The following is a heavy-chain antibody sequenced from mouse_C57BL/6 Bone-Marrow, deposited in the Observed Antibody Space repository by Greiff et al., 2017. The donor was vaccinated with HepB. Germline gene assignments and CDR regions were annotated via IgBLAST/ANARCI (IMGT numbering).Heavy chain of an antibody. D-gene: IGHD1-1*01. V-gene: IGHV7-3*01. CDR2: IRNKANGYTT. CDR3: ARFHYVRDIEKAMDY. J-gene: IGHJ4*01. CDR1: GFTFTDYY. Sequence: EVQLQESGGGLVQPGGSLSLSCAASGFTFTDYYMSWVRQPPGKALEWLGFIRNKANGYTTEYSASVKGRFTISRDNSQSILYLQMNALRAEDSATYYCARFHYVRDIEKAMDYWGQGTSVTVSS.